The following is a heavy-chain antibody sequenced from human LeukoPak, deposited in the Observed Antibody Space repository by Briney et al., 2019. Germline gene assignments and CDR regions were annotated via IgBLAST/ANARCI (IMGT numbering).Heavy chain of an antibody. V-gene: IGHV4-39*01. J-gene: IGHJ5*02. Sequence: SETLSLTCTVSGGSISSISYCWGWIRQPPGKGLEWIGSIYYSGSTYYNPSLKSRVTISVDTSKNQFSLKLSSVTAADTAVYYCARHGAPKVVPAAMIVDPWGQGTLVTVSS. CDR2: IYYSGST. D-gene: IGHD2-2*01. CDR1: GGSISSISYC. CDR3: ARHGAPKVVPAAMIVDP.